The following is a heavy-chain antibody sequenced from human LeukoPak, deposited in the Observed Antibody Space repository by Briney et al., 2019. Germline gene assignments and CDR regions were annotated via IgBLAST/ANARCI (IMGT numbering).Heavy chain of an antibody. CDR1: GFSFDDYA. CDR2: ISWDGNTI. V-gene: IGHV3-9*01. J-gene: IGHJ4*02. D-gene: IGHD2-15*01. CDR3: AKATSRGWLLAYFDY. Sequence: QPGRSLRLSCAASGFSFDDYAMHWVRQTPGKGLEWVSGISWDGNTIDYADSVRGRFTISRDNAKNSLYLQMNSLRTEDTALYFCAKATSRGWLLAYFDYWGQGTLVTVSS.